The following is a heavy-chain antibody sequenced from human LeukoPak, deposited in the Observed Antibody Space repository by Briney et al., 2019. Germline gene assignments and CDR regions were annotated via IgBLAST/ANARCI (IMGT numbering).Heavy chain of an antibody. V-gene: IGHV4-39*01. CDR2: IYSSGST. Sequence: PSETLSLTCSVSGGSISSSSYSWGWIRQPPGKRLEWIGNIYSSGSTYYNPSLKSRVTISVDTSKNQFSVRLSSVTAADTAVYYCARAFSSSYLGYYFDYWGQGTLVTVSS. CDR3: ARAFSSSYLGYYFDY. J-gene: IGHJ4*02. D-gene: IGHD3-22*01. CDR1: GGSISSSSYS.